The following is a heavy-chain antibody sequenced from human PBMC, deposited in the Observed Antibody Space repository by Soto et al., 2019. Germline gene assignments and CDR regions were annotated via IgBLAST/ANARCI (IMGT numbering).Heavy chain of an antibody. CDR3: AISWLYGSGSYQDYYYYYGMDV. D-gene: IGHD3-10*01. J-gene: IGHJ6*02. CDR2: ISGSGGST. Sequence: GGSLRLSCAASGFTFSSYAMSWVRQAPGKGLEWVSAISGSGGSTYYADSVKGRFTISRDNSKNTLYLQMNSLRAEDTAVYYCAISWLYGSGSYQDYYYYYGMDVWGQGTTVTVSS. V-gene: IGHV3-23*01. CDR1: GFTFSSYA.